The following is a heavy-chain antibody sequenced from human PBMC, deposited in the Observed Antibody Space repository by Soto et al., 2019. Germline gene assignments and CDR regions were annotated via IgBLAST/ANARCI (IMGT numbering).Heavy chain of an antibody. J-gene: IGHJ5*02. Sequence: SETLSLTCAVYGGSFSGYYWSWIRQPPGKGLEWIGEINHSGSTNYNPSLKSRVTISVDTSKNQFSLKLSSVTAADPAVYYCASGTLAVRGVIMSFDPWGQGTLVTVSS. CDR1: GGSFSGYY. CDR3: ASGTLAVRGVIMSFDP. CDR2: INHSGST. D-gene: IGHD3-10*01. V-gene: IGHV4-34*01.